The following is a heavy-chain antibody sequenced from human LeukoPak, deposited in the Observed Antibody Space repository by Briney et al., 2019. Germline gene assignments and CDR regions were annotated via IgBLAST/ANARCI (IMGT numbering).Heavy chain of an antibody. CDR3: AKSVLDYYDSSGYNWFDP. V-gene: IGHV1-69*04. J-gene: IGHJ5*02. CDR2: IIPILGIA. D-gene: IGHD3-22*01. Sequence: SVKVSCKASGGTFSSYAISWVRQAPGQGLEWMGRIIPILGIANYAQKFQGRVTITADKSTSTAYMELSSLRAEDTAVYYCAKSVLDYYDSSGYNWFDPWGQGTLVTVSS. CDR1: GGTFSSYA.